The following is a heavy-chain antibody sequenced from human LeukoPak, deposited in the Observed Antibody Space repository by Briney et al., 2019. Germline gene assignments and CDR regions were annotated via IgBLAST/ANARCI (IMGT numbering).Heavy chain of an antibody. V-gene: IGHV3-64*01. Sequence: GGSLRLSCAASGFTFSSYAMHWVRQAPGKGLEYVSAISSNGGSTYYANSVKGRFTISRDNSKNTLYLQMGSLRAEDMAIYYCARAYGSGGYYDYWGQGTLVTVSS. CDR1: GFTFSSYA. CDR3: ARAYGSGGYYDY. D-gene: IGHD3-10*01. J-gene: IGHJ4*02. CDR2: ISSNGGST.